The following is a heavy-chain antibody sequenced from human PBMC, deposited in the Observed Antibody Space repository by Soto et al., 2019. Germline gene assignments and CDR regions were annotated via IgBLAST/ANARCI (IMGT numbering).Heavy chain of an antibody. CDR2: INAGNGNT. J-gene: IGHJ3*02. CDR1: GYTYTSYA. V-gene: IGHV1-3*01. Sequence: ASVKVSCKASGYTYTSYAMHWVRQDHGQRLEWMGWINAGNGNTKYSQKFQGRVTITRDTSASTAYMELSSLRSEDTAVYYCARDRHLLPDGAFDIWGQGTMVTVSS. CDR3: ARDRHLLPDGAFDI.